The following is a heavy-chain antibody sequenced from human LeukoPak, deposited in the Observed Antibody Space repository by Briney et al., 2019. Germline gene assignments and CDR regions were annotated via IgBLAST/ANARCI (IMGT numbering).Heavy chain of an antibody. D-gene: IGHD3-22*01. V-gene: IGHV4-61*01. CDR1: GGSISSSSYY. CDR3: ARGSYYSDSSGYSTYHYYYMDV. J-gene: IGHJ6*03. Sequence: SETLSLTCTVSGGSISSSSYYWNWIRQPPGKGLEWIGYIYYSGSTNYNPSLKSRVTISVDTSKNQFSLKLSSVTAADTAVYFCARGSYYSDSSGYSTYHYYYMDVWGKGTTVTVSS. CDR2: IYYSGST.